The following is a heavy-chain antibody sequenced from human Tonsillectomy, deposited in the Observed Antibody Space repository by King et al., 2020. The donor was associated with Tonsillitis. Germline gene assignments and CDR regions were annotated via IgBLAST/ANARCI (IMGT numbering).Heavy chain of an antibody. CDR3: AGLNTRIVKEGYYYYGMDV. D-gene: IGHD2-15*01. CDR2: IDPSDSYT. J-gene: IGHJ6*02. V-gene: IGHV5-10-1*03. Sequence: VQLVESGAEVKKPGESLRISCKGSGYSFTSYWISWVRQMPGKGLEWMGRIDPSDSYTNYSPSFQGHVTISADKSISTAYLQWSSLKASDTAMYYRAGLNTRIVKEGYYYYGMDVWGQGTTVTVSS. CDR1: GYSFTSYW.